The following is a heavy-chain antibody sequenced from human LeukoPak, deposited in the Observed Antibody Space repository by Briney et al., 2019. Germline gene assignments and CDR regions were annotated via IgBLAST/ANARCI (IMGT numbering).Heavy chain of an antibody. CDR3: ARRKPDHCSSTSCYQARNWFDP. V-gene: IGHV4-39*01. CDR2: ILYSGST. Sequence: PSETLSLTCTVYAGSISSSSYYWGWIRQPPGKGLEWFGSILYSGSTYYNPSLKSPVTISVDTSKNQFCLKLSSVTAADTAVYYCARRKPDHCSSTSCYQARNWFDPWGQGTLVTVSS. J-gene: IGHJ5*02. D-gene: IGHD2-2*01. CDR1: AGSISSSSYY.